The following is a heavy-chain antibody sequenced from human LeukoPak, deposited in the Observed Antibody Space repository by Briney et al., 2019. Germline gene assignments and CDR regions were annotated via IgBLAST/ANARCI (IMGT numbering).Heavy chain of an antibody. CDR3: ASLLAFDY. CDR1: GGSFNGYY. V-gene: IGHV4-34*01. J-gene: IGHJ4*02. Sequence: PSGAPSLPLCVFGGSFNGYYWGWSRQPPGKGLEGIGELNHRGSTNYNPSLKSRVTISVDTSKNQFSLKLSSVTAADTAVYYCASLLAFDYWGQGTLVTVSS. CDR2: LNHRGST.